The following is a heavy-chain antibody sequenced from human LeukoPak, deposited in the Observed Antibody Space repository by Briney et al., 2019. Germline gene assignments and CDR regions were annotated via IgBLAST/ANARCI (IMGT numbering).Heavy chain of an antibody. D-gene: IGHD3-10*01. V-gene: IGHV5-51*01. J-gene: IGHJ4*02. CDR3: ARQSMVRGVPTIDY. CDR1: GYNFPCYW. CDR2: IYPGDSDT. Sequence: GESLNISCKGSGYNFPCYWIGWVRQMRGKGLEWMGIIYPGDSDTRYSPSFQGQVTISADKSISTAYLQWSSLKASATAMYYCARQSMVRGVPTIDYWGQGTLVTVSS.